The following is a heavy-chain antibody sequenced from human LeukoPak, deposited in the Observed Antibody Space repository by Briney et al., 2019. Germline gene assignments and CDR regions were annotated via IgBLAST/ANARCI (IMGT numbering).Heavy chain of an antibody. CDR3: ARDRDTAMVHDAFDI. V-gene: IGHV3-23*01. CDR2: TSDRGDYT. Sequence: PGGSLRLSCAASGFTFTSYSMSWVRQAPGKGLEWVSGTSDRGDYTYYADSVKGRFTISRDNSKNTLFLQMNSLRAEDTAVFYCARDRDTAMVHDAFDIWGQGTMVTVSS. D-gene: IGHD5-18*01. CDR1: GFTFTSYS. J-gene: IGHJ3*02.